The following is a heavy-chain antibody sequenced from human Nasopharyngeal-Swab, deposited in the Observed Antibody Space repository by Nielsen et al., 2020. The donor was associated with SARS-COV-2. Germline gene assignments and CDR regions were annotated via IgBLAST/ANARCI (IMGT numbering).Heavy chain of an antibody. V-gene: IGHV7-4-1*02. CDR2: ININTGNP. CDR1: GYTFTNYG. D-gene: IGHD3-22*01. J-gene: IGHJ6*02. CDR3: ARWFYGMDV. Sequence: VKVSCKASGYTFTNYGMNWVRQAPGQGLEWMGWININTGNPTYAQGLTGRFVFSFDTSVNTAYLQISGLRADDTAVYYCARWFYGMDVWGQGTTVTVSS.